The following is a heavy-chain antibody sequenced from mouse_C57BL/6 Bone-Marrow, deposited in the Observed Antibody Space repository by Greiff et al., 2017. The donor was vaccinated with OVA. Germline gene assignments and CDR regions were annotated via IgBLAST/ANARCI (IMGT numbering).Heavy chain of an antibody. J-gene: IGHJ4*01. Sequence: QVQLQQPGAELVKPGASVKLSCKASGYTFTSYWMHWVKQRPGQGLEWIGMIHPNSGSTNYNEKFKSKATLTVDKSSSTAYMQLSSLTSEDSAVYYCASITTVVADSYAMDYWGQGTSVTVAS. CDR1: GYTFTSYW. CDR3: ASITTVVADSYAMDY. V-gene: IGHV1-64*01. D-gene: IGHD1-1*01. CDR2: IHPNSGST.